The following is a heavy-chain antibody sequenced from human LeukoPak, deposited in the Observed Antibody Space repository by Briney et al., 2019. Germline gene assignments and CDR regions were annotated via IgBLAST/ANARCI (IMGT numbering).Heavy chain of an antibody. Sequence: SETLSLTCTVSGGSISSYYWSWLRQPAGKGLEWIGRLYTSGSTNSNPSLKSGVTISVDTSKNQFSLKLSSVTAADTAVYYCARTSGYDFVTWGQGTLVTVSS. CDR2: LYTSGST. CDR1: GGSISSYY. J-gene: IGHJ5*02. V-gene: IGHV4-4*07. D-gene: IGHD5-12*01. CDR3: ARTSGYDFVT.